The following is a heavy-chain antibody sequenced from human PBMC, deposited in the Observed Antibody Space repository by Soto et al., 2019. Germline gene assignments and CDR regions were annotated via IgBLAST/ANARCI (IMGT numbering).Heavy chain of an antibody. CDR2: ISSSSSYI. D-gene: IGHD3-22*01. J-gene: IGHJ3*02. Sequence: PGGSLRLSCAASGFTFSSYSMNWVRQAPGKGLEWVSSISSSSSYIYYADSVKGRFTISRDNAKNSLYLQMNSLRAEDTAVYYCASVLPTLAEPRYYYDSSGYLLNDAFDIWGQGTMVTVSS. CDR1: GFTFSSYS. V-gene: IGHV3-21*01. CDR3: ASVLPTLAEPRYYYDSSGYLLNDAFDI.